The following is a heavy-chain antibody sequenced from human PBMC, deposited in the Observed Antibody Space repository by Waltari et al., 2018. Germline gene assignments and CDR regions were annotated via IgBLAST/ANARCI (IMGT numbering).Heavy chain of an antibody. CDR1: GGTFSGYY. J-gene: IGHJ6*02. Sequence: QAQLQQWGAGLLNPSGTLSLTCAVYGGTFSGYYWDWIRQPPGKGLEGIGEINDGGNVNYNPSIKSRVTISGDSSSSQFSLELRSVTAADTAMYYCAKRRYYGSGPGGDYGLDVWGRGTTVTVS. CDR3: AKRRYYGSGPGGDYGLDV. D-gene: IGHD3-10*01. V-gene: IGHV4-34*08. CDR2: INDGGNV.